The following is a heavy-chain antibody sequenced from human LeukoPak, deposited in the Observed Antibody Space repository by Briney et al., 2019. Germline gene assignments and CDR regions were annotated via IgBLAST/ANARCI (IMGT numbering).Heavy chain of an antibody. CDR3: ARAAGGRQEDY. Sequence: PSETLSLTCAVYGGSFSVYYWSWIRQPSGKGLEWIGEINHSGSTNYNPSLKSRVTISVDTSKNQFSLKLSSVTAADTAVYYCARAAGGRQEDYWGQGTLVTVSP. J-gene: IGHJ4*02. D-gene: IGHD3-10*01. V-gene: IGHV4-34*01. CDR1: GGSFSVYY. CDR2: INHSGST.